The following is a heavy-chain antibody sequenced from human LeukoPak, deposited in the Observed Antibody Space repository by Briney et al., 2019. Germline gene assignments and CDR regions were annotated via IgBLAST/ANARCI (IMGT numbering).Heavy chain of an antibody. J-gene: IGHJ4*02. V-gene: IGHV4-59*08. D-gene: IGHD2-15*01. CDR3: ARHVGGLYCSGGTCYPYYFDS. Sequence: SETLSLTCTVSGGSISSYYWSWIRQPPGKGLEWIGYIYYSGSTSYNPSLKSRVTISVDTSKNQFSLKLSSVTAADTAVYYCARHVGGLYCSGGTCYPYYFDSWGQGTLVTVSS. CDR1: GGSISSYY. CDR2: IYYSGST.